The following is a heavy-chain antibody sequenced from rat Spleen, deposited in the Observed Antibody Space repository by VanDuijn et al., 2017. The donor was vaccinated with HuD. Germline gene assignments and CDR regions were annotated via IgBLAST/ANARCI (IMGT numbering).Heavy chain of an antibody. CDR2: ISFDGSST. J-gene: IGHJ2*01. CDR1: GFTFSDYA. Sequence: EVQLVKSGGGLVAPGRSLKLSCAVSGFTFSDYAMAWVRQAPTKGLEWVATISFDGSSTYYGDSVKGRFTISRDNAQRTLYLQMDSLRSEDTATYYCARFFDSWGQGVMVTVSS. V-gene: IGHV5-29*01. CDR3: ARFFDS.